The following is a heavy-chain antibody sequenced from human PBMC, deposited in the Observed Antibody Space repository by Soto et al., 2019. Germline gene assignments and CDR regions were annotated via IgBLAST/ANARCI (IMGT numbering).Heavy chain of an antibody. CDR2: IYYSGST. V-gene: IGHV4-61*01. J-gene: IGHJ5*02. CDR1: GGSVSSGSYY. Sequence: SETLSLTCTVSGGSVSSGSYYWSWIRQPPGKGLEWIGYIYYSGSTNYNPSLKSRVTISVDTSKNQFTLKLSSVTAADTAVYYCARDLRATKRFGLGWFDPWGQGTLVTVSS. D-gene: IGHD1-26*01. CDR3: ARDLRATKRFGLGWFDP.